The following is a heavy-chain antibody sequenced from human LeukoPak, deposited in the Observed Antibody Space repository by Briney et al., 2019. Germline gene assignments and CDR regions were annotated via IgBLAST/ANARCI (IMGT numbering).Heavy chain of an antibody. J-gene: IGHJ6*03. CDR2: IYYSGST. CDR1: GGSISSYY. D-gene: IGHD6-6*01. Sequence: SETLSLTCTVSGGSISSYYWSWIRQPPGKGLEWIGYIYYSGSTNYNPSLKGRVTISVDTSKNQFSLKLSSVTAADTAVYYCASGQGIAARPYYYYYYMDVWGKGTTVTVSS. V-gene: IGHV4-59*01. CDR3: ASGQGIAARPYYYYYYMDV.